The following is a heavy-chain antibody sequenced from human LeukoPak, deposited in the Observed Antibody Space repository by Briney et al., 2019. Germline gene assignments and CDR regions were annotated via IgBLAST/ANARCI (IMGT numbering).Heavy chain of an antibody. J-gene: IGHJ4*02. Sequence: GGSLRLSCAASGFTFSTYAISWVRQAPGQGLEWVSSISGGGGSTYYADSVKGRFTISRGNSKNTLYLQMNSLRAEDTALYYCARGTTNQGFFWGQGTLITVSS. CDR1: GFTFSTYA. CDR3: ARGTTNQGFF. V-gene: IGHV3-23*01. D-gene: IGHD1-7*01. CDR2: ISGGGGST.